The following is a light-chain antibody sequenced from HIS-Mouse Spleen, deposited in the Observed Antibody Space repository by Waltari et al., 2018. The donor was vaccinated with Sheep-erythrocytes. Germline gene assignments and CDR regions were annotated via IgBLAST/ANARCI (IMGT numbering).Light chain of an antibody. J-gene: IGLJ1*01. CDR3: CSYAGSYNHV. Sequence: QSALTQPRSVSGSPGQSVPIPCTGTSSDVGCYNYVSWYPQHPGKAPKLMIYDVSKRPSGVPDRFSGSKSGNTASLTISGLQAEDEADYYCCSYAGSYNHVFATGTKVTVL. CDR1: SSDVGCYNY. V-gene: IGLV2-11*01. CDR2: DVS.